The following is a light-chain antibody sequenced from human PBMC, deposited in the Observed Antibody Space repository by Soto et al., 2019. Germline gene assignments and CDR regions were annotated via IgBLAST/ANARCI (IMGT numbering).Light chain of an antibody. J-gene: IGKJ3*01. V-gene: IGKV1-39*01. CDR2: AAS. Sequence: DIQMTQSPSSLSVSVGDRVTITCRASQSISTYLNWYQQRPGKAPKLLIYAASSLQSGVPSRFSGSGSGTDFTLTISSLQPEDFATYYCQESYSTPSTFGPGTKVHIK. CDR3: QESYSTPST. CDR1: QSISTY.